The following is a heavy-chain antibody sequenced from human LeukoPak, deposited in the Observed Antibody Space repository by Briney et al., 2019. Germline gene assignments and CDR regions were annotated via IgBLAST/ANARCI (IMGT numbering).Heavy chain of an antibody. CDR3: SRGGSYSEYFDH. J-gene: IGHJ4*02. Sequence: SQTLSLTCTVSGGSISSGSYYWSWIRQPAGKGLEWIGRIYTSGSTNYNPSLKSRVTISVDTSKNQFSLKLSSVTASDTAVYYCSRGGSYSEYFDHWGQGTLVTVSS. D-gene: IGHD1-26*01. V-gene: IGHV4-61*02. CDR2: IYTSGST. CDR1: GGSISSGSYY.